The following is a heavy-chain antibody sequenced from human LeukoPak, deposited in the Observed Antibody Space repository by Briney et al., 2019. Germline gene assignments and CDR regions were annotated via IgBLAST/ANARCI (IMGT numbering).Heavy chain of an antibody. J-gene: IGHJ4*02. CDR3: ARRRYYDSSGYWYYFDY. CDR1: GGSISSYY. Sequence: SETLSLTCTVSGGSISSYYWSWIRQPPGKGLEWIGQIFYSGSTNYNPSLKSRVTISVDTSKNQFSLKLSSVTAADTAVYYCARRRYYDSSGYWYYFDYWGQGTLVTVSS. CDR2: IFYSGST. V-gene: IGHV4-59*08. D-gene: IGHD3-22*01.